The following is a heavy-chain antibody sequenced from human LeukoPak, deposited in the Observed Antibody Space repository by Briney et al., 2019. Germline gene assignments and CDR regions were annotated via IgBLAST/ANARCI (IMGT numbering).Heavy chain of an antibody. V-gene: IGHV3-33*01. Sequence: GGFLRLSCAASGFTFSSYGMHWVRQAPGKGLEWVAVIWYDGTNKYYADSVKGRFTISRDNSKNTLYLQMNSLRAEDTAVYYCARIGGDRHPIEYWGQGTLVTVSS. CDR1: GFTFSSYG. CDR2: IWYDGTNK. CDR3: ARIGGDRHPIEY. D-gene: IGHD2-21*02. J-gene: IGHJ4*02.